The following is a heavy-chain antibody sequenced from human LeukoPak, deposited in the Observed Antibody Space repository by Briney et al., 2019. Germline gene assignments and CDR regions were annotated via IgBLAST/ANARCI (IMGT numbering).Heavy chain of an antibody. CDR1: GFTFSSYG. J-gene: IGHJ4*02. CDR2: IRYDGSNK. Sequence: PGGSLRLSCAASGFTFSSYGMHWVRQAPGKGLEWVAFIRYDGSNKYYADSVKGRFTISRDNAKNTLYLQMNSLRAEDTAVYYCARGGSSMFNYWGQGTLVTVSS. V-gene: IGHV3-30*02. D-gene: IGHD6-6*01. CDR3: ARGGSSMFNY.